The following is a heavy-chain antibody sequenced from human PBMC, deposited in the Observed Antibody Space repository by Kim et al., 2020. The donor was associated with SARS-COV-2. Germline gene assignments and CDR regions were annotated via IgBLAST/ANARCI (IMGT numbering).Heavy chain of an antibody. CDR1: GNTLTKYD. V-gene: IGHV1-8*01. CDR3: ATMWEQGQRHAS. J-gene: IGHJ5*02. D-gene: IGHD1-26*01. Sequence: ASVKVSCKASGNTLTKYDIHWVRQATGQGLEWMGWMNPVSGSIGKAQKFQGRLTMTRDTSISTAYMELTSLKSEDTAGYYVATMWEQGQRHASWATGTLV. CDR2: MNPVSGSI.